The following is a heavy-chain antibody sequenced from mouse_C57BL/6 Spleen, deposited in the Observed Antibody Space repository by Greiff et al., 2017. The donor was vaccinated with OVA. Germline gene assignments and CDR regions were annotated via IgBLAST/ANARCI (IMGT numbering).Heavy chain of an antibody. Sequence: EVKLMESGPGLVKPSQSLSLTCSVTGYSITSGYYWNWIRQFPGNKLEWMGYISYDGSNNYNPSLKNRISITRDTSKNQFFLKLNSVTTEDTATYYCAREGGHDYLAWFAYWGQGTLVTVSA. CDR1: GYSITSGYY. D-gene: IGHD2-4*01. V-gene: IGHV3-6*01. CDR3: AREGGHDYLAWFAY. CDR2: ISYDGSN. J-gene: IGHJ3*01.